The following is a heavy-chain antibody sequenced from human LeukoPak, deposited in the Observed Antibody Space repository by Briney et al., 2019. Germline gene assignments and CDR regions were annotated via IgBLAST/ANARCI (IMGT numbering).Heavy chain of an antibody. J-gene: IGHJ4*02. CDR1: GFTFDDYG. CDR3: ASSWGGSYYLGFDY. CDR2: INWNGGGT. D-gene: IGHD3-10*01. Sequence: PGGSLRLSCAASGFTFDDYGMSWVRQVPGKGLEWVSGINWNGGGTGYADSVKGRFTISRDNAKNSLYLQMNSLRAEDTALYYCASSWGGSYYLGFDYWGQGTLVTVPS. V-gene: IGHV3-20*04.